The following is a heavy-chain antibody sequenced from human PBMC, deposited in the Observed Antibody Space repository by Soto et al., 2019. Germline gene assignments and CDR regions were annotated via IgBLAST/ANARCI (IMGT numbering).Heavy chain of an antibody. D-gene: IGHD3-10*01. CDR3: ARDWPMVRGVRAFDI. CDR1: GGSIISGDYY. V-gene: IGHV4-30-4*01. CDR2: IYYSGST. Sequence: SETLSLTCTVSGGSIISGDYYWSLIRQPPGKGLEWIGYIYYSGSTYYNPSLKSRVTISVDTSKNQFSLKLSSVTAADTAVYYCARDWPMVRGVRAFDIWGQGTMVTVSS. J-gene: IGHJ3*02.